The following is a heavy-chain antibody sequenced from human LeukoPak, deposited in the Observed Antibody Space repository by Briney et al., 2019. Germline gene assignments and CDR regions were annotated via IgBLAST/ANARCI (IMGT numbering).Heavy chain of an antibody. J-gene: IGHJ4*02. Sequence: SETLSLTCTVSGGSISRGGYFWAWLRQHPGKGLEWIGYIHNSENVAYNPYLKSRVSISVDTSKNQISLKWNSVTAADTAVYFCARERVRLVDYWGEGTVVIVSS. CDR1: GGSISRGGYF. CDR2: IHNSENV. CDR3: ARERVRLVDY. V-gene: IGHV4-31*03. D-gene: IGHD3-10*02.